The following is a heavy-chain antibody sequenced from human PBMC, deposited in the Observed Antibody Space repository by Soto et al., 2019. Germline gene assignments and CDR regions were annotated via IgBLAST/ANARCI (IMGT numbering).Heavy chain of an antibody. V-gene: IGHV3-9*01. CDR1: GFTFDYYA. D-gene: IGHD3-10*01. CDR3: AKDLGSGSYLVDYYGMDV. CDR2: ISWNSGSI. Sequence: GGSLRLSCAASGFTFDYYAMHWVRQSPGKGLEWVSGISWNSGSIGYADSVKGRFTISRDNAKNSLYLQMNSLRAEDTALYYCAKDLGSGSYLVDYYGMDVWGQGTTVTVSS. J-gene: IGHJ6*02.